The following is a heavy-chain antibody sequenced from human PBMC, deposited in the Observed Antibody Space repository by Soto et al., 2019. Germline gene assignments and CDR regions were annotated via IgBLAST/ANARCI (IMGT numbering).Heavy chain of an antibody. CDR3: AKDPRLQLGY. CDR1: GFPFSHYA. J-gene: IGHJ4*02. CDR2: ISGGGDGT. V-gene: IGHV3-23*01. D-gene: IGHD1-1*01. Sequence: TGGSLRLSCAASGFPFSHYAMYWVRQAPGKGLEWVSGISGGGDGTNYADSVKGRFTISRDNSRNTLYLQMNSLRAEDTAVYYCAKDPRLQLGYWGQGTLVTVSS.